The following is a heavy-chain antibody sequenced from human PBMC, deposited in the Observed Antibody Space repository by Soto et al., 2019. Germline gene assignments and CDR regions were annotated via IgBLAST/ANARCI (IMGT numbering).Heavy chain of an antibody. J-gene: IGHJ6*02. Sequence: ASVKVSCKASGYTFTSYGISWVRQAPGQGLEWMGWISAYNGNTNYAQKLQGRVTMTTDTSTSTAYMELRSLRSDDTAVYYCARDGPYYYDSSGYYYARVYGMDVWGQGTTVTGSS. CDR1: GYTFTSYG. CDR3: ARDGPYYYDSSGYYYARVYGMDV. D-gene: IGHD3-22*01. CDR2: ISAYNGNT. V-gene: IGHV1-18*01.